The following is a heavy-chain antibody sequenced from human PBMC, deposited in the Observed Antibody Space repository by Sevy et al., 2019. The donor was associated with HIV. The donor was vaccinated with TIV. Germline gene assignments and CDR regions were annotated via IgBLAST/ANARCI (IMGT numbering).Heavy chain of an antibody. Sequence: ASVKVSCKASGNSFTGFYIHWMRQAPGQGLEWMGWINPNNGDAKYAQKYQGRVTMTRDTSATTTYMELTSLRSDDTAMYYCVRGYFGSGSYRLLYWGQGAPVTVSS. D-gene: IGHD3-10*01. CDR2: INPNNGDA. CDR3: VRGYFGSGSYRLLY. CDR1: GNSFTGFY. V-gene: IGHV1-2*02. J-gene: IGHJ4*02.